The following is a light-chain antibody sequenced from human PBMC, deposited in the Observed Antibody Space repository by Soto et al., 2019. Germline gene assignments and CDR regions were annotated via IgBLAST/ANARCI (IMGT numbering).Light chain of an antibody. Sequence: QAVVTQSPSASASLGASVKLTCTLSSGHSNYAIAWHQQQPEKGPRYLMQLNRDGSHSKGDGIPYRFSGSSSGAERYLTISRLQSEDEAYYHCHTCGPGIVIFGGGTKLTVL. CDR3: HTCGPGIVI. V-gene: IGLV4-69*01. CDR1: SGHSNYA. CDR2: LNRDGSH. J-gene: IGLJ2*01.